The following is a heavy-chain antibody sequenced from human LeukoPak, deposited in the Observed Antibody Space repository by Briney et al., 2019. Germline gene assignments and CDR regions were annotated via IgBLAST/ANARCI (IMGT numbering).Heavy chain of an antibody. Sequence: GGSLRLSCAASGLTFSSHWMYWVRQAPGKGLMYISRNNGDGSTTNYADVVKGRFTMSRDNVKNTLYLQMNSLRVEDTAVYYCARDPRNVGLAPWGQGTLVTVSS. CDR3: ARDPRNVGLAP. CDR2: NNGDGSTT. J-gene: IGHJ5*02. V-gene: IGHV3-74*01. D-gene: IGHD2-15*01. CDR1: GLTFSSHW.